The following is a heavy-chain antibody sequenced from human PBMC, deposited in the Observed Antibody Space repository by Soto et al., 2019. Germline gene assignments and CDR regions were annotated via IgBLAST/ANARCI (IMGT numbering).Heavy chain of an antibody. Sequence: KPSETLSLTCTVSGDSIISSDFYWGWVRQPPGKSLEWIGSIFYLGSSYYNPSLKSRVTMSVDTSKNQFSLRLRSVTAADTALYFCARHSLALRKNNWFDPWGQGIMVTVSS. D-gene: IGHD3-3*02. CDR3: ARHSLALRKNNWFDP. J-gene: IGHJ5*02. CDR2: IFYLGSS. CDR1: GDSIISSDFY. V-gene: IGHV4-39*01.